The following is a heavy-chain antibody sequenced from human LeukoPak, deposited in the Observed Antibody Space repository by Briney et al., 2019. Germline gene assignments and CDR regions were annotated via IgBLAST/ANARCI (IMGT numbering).Heavy chain of an antibody. J-gene: IGHJ2*01. D-gene: IGHD6-13*01. CDR2: IFYIGTT. Sequence: SETLSLTCTVSGGSITGSYWSWIRQPPGKGLEWIGYIFYIGTTNYNPSLKSRVTISGDTSKNQFSLELSSVTAADTAVYYCARTPAAAGTLYWYFDLWGRGTLVTVSS. CDR1: GGSITGSY. CDR3: ARTPAAAGTLYWYFDL. V-gene: IGHV4-59*01.